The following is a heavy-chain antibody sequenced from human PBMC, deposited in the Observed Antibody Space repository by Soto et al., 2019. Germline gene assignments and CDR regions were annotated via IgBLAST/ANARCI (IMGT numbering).Heavy chain of an antibody. Sequence: QVQLVQSGAEVRKPGVSVRVSCKAAGYTFSITYLHWLRQAPGQGLEWLGLFYASGGGTNYKESFKGRLNITRDTSTSTVYMELSRLTSEDTAIYYCASGFCSGCNCYNGLDVWGQGTTVTVSS. CDR2: FYASGGGT. J-gene: IGHJ6*02. CDR3: ASGFCSGCNCYNGLDV. V-gene: IGHV1-46*01. D-gene: IGHD2-15*01. CDR1: GYTFSITY.